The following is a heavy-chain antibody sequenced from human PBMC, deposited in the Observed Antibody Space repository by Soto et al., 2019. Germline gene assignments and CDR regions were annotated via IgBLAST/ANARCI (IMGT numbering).Heavy chain of an antibody. J-gene: IGHJ4*02. CDR3: ARAQAGVTTVTTHFDY. D-gene: IGHD4-4*01. CDR1: GFTFSSYG. CDR2: IWYDGSNK. V-gene: IGHV3-33*01. Sequence: QVQLVESGGGVVQPGRSLRLSCAASGFTFSSYGMHWVGQAPGKGLEWVAVIWYDGSNKYYADSVKGRFTISRDNSKNTLYLQMNSLRAEDTAVYYCARAQAGVTTVTTHFDYWGQGTLVTVSS.